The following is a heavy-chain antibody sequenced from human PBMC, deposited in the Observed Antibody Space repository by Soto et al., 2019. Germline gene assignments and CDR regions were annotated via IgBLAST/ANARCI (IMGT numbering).Heavy chain of an antibody. D-gene: IGHD3-9*01. CDR3: ARPPGYISDWYYFDL. CDR1: GYSFIDYY. J-gene: IGHJ4*02. Sequence: QVQLVQSGAEVKKPGASVKVSCEASGYSFIDYYTHWVRQAPGQGFEWMGRISPKSGGTNYAQKFEGSVTLTWDTSLNTAYMELSSLKSDDTAVYYCARPPGYISDWYYFDLWGQGTRVTVSS. V-gene: IGHV1-2*02. CDR2: ISPKSGGT.